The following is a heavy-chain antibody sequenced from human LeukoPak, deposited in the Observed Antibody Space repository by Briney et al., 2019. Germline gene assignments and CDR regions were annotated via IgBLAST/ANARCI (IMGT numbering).Heavy chain of an antibody. Sequence: PGGSLRLSRAVSGFTFTSSGMSWVRRTPTKGLEWISFIDTSSTTIRYADSVEGRFTISRDNAKNSVYLHMNSLRADDAGLYYCVTDSPVWWGLGTLVTVSS. V-gene: IGHV3-48*01. CDR1: GFTFTSSG. CDR3: VTDSPVW. J-gene: IGHJ4*02. CDR2: IDTSSTTI. D-gene: IGHD3-16*01.